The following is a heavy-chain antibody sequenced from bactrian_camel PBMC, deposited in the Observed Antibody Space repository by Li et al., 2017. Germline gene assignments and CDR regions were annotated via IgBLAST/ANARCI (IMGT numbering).Heavy chain of an antibody. D-gene: IGHD1*01. V-gene: IGHV3S40*01. CDR2: INSSGRST. CDR3: TRSYFGASHNTFAF. CDR1: GFTFSDYT. Sequence: VQLVESGGGSVQVGGSLMLTCAASGFTFSDYTMTWVRQAPGKGLEWVSDINSSGRSTNYADSVKGRFTISRDNAKNTLYLQMNSLKPEDTAVYYCTRSYFGASHNTFAFWGQGTQVTV. J-gene: IGHJ4*01.